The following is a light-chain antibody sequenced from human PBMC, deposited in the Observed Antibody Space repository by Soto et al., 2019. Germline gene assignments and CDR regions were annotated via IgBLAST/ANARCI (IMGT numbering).Light chain of an antibody. Sequence: QSALTQPPSVSAAPGQKVTISCSGSSSNIGNNYVSWYQQLPGTAPKLLIYDNNKRPSGIPDRSSGSKSGTSATLGITGLQTGDEADYYCGTWDSSLSAVFGGGTKVTVL. CDR2: DNN. CDR1: SSNIGNNY. V-gene: IGLV1-51*01. J-gene: IGLJ3*02. CDR3: GTWDSSLSAV.